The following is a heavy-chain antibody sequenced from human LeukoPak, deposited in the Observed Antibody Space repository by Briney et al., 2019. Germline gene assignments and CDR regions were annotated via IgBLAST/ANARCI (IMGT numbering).Heavy chain of an antibody. J-gene: IGHJ4*02. Sequence: SVPVSYKASGGTFSSYAISWVRQAPRQGLEWMGRIIPILGIANYAQKFQGRVTITADKSTSTAYMELSSLRSEGTAVYYCARECSGGSCYPGYWGEGTLVTASS. D-gene: IGHD2-15*01. CDR2: IIPILGIA. CDR3: ARECSGGSCYPGY. V-gene: IGHV1-69*04. CDR1: GGTFSSYA.